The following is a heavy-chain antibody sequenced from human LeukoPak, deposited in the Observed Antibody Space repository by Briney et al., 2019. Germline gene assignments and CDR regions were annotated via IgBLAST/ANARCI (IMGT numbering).Heavy chain of an antibody. CDR1: GFTFSSYA. CDR2: ISGSDGNT. D-gene: IGHD2-2*02. CDR3: AKDVRDCRSTSCYTYYYYYGMDV. V-gene: IGHV3-23*01. Sequence: GGSLRLSCAASGFTFSSYALSWVRQAPGKGLEWVSAISGSDGNTYYADSVKGRFTISRDNSKNTLYLQMNSLRAEDTAVYYCAKDVRDCRSTSCYTYYYYYGMDVWGQGTTVTVSS. J-gene: IGHJ6*02.